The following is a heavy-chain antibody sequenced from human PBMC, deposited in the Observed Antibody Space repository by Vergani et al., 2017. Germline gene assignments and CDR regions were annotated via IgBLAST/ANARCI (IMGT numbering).Heavy chain of an antibody. V-gene: IGHV1-69*04. D-gene: IGHD5-12*01. CDR1: GGTFSIYA. Sequence: QVQLVQSGAEVKKPGSSVKVSCKASGGTFSIYATSWVRQAPGQGIGWMGRIIPILGIANYAQKFPGRVTITADKSTSTSYMELSSLRSEDTAVYYCARGSGYDLRGYYGMDVWGQGTTVTVSS. CDR3: ARGSGYDLRGYYGMDV. J-gene: IGHJ6*02. CDR2: IIPILGIA.